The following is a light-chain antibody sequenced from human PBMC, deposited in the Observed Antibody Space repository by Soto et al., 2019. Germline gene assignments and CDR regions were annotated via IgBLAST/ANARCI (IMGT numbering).Light chain of an antibody. J-gene: IGKJ5*01. CDR3: QQRSNWPIT. Sequence: EFVLTQSPGTLSLSPGERATLSCGASQSVSSSYLAWYQQKPGQAPRLLIYGASSRATGIPDRFSGSGSGTDFTLTISSLEPEDFAVYYCQQRSNWPITFGQGTRLEIK. CDR2: GAS. V-gene: IGKV3D-20*02. CDR1: QSVSSSY.